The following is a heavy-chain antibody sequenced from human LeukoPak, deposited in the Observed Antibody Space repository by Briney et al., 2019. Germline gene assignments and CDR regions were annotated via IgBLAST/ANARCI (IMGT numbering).Heavy chain of an antibody. D-gene: IGHD5-24*01. CDR3: ARIRDGYNDAYDI. V-gene: IGHV1-46*01. Sequence: PXASVKVSCKASGYTFTNSYIHWVRQAPGQVLEWMGLINPDGGNTNYAQNFQGRVTLTRDTSTSTVYMELSSLRSEDTAIYYCARIRDGYNDAYDIWGQGTVVTVPS. CDR1: GYTFTNSY. CDR2: INPDGGNT. J-gene: IGHJ3*02.